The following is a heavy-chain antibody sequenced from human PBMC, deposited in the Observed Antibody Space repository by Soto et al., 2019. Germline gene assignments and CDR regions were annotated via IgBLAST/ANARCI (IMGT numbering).Heavy chain of an antibody. J-gene: IGHJ6*03. CDR1: GGSISSYY. CDR2: IYYSGST. D-gene: IGHD2-2*01. CDR3: ARVVVVVPAAMLGYYYYYYMDV. Sequence: SETLSLTCTVSGGSISSYYWSWIRQPPGKGLEWIGYIYYSGSTNYNPSLKSRVTISVDTSKNQFSLKLSSVTAADTAVYYCARVVVVVPAAMLGYYYYYYMDVWGKGTTVTVSS. V-gene: IGHV4-59*01.